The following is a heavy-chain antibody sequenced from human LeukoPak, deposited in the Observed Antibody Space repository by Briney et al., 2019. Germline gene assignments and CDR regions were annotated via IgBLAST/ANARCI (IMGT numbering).Heavy chain of an antibody. J-gene: IGHJ4*02. CDR1: GGSISSSSCY. D-gene: IGHD4-11*01. CDR2: IYYSGST. V-gene: IGHV4-39*07. CDR3: ASGYETTLDY. Sequence: PSETLSLTCTVSGGSISSSSCYWGWIRQPPGKGLEWIGSIYYSGSTYYNPSLKSRVTISVDTSKNQFSLKLSSVTAADTAVYYCASGYETTLDYWGQGTLVTVSS.